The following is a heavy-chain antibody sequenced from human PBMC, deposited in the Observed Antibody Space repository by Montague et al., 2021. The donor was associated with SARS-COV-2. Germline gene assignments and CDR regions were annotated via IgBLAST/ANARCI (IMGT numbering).Heavy chain of an antibody. CDR1: FGSISTYY. Sequence: SETLSLTCTVSFGSISTYYWSWIRQPPGKGLEWIGFIFYNGSTKYNPSLKRRVSISLDTSKNQFSLKLSSVTAADTAVYYCARQDGWAYWGDECYRGWFDSWGQRTLVTVSS. CDR3: ARQDGWAYWGDECYRGWFDS. V-gene: IGHV4-59*01. J-gene: IGHJ5*01. CDR2: IFYNGST. D-gene: IGHD2-21*01.